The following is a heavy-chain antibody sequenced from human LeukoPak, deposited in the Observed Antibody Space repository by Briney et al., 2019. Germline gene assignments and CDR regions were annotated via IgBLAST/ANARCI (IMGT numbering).Heavy chain of an antibody. J-gene: IGHJ3*02. V-gene: IGHV3-23*01. CDR1: GFTFSDYY. CDR3: AKDRDIVVVPAAIRPAFDI. D-gene: IGHD2-2*02. CDR2: ISGSGGST. Sequence: GGSLRLSCAASGFTFSDYYMSWIRQAPGKGLEWVSAISGSGGSTYYADSVKGRFTISRDNSKNTLYLQMNSLRAEDTAVYYCAKDRDIVVVPAAIRPAFDIWGQGTMVTVSS.